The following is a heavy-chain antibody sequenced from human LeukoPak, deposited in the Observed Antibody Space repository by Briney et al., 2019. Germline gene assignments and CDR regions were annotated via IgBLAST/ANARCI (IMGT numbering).Heavy chain of an antibody. D-gene: IGHD5-18*01. V-gene: IGHV1-69*05. J-gene: IGHJ4*02. CDR1: GGTFNSYA. CDR3: AKTGIQLWLFDY. Sequence: SVKASCKASGGTFNSYAISWVRQAPGQGLEWMGRIIPIFGTANYAQKFQGRVTTTTDESTSTAYMELSSLRSEDTAEYYCAKTGIQLWLFDYWGQGTLVTVSS. CDR2: IIPIFGTA.